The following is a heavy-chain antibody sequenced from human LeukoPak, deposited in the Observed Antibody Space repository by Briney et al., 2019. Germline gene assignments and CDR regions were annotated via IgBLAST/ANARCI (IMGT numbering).Heavy chain of an antibody. D-gene: IGHD1-7*01. J-gene: IGHJ4*02. CDR3: ARGTTPAAGAY. CDR1: GDSISSSNYY. V-gene: IGHV4-39*01. CDR2: IYQSGNT. Sequence: SETLSLTCTVSGDSISSSNYYWGWIRQPPGTGLEWIGSIYQSGNTHYNPSLGSRVTISVDTSKNQFSLRLSSVTAADTALYYCARGTTPAAGAYWGQGTLVTVSS.